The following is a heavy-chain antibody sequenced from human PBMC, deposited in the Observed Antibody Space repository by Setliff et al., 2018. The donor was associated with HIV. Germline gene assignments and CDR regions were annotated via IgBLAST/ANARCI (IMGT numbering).Heavy chain of an antibody. Sequence: ASVKVSCKASGYTFTSYAMHWVRQAPGQRPEWMGWINAGNDDTKYSQKFQGRVTVTTDTSTSTAYMEVRSLRSDNTAVYYCARDWGGYSSSKGGYYYYMDVWGKGTTVTVSS. D-gene: IGHD6-13*01. CDR2: INAGNDDT. CDR3: ARDWGGYSSSKGGYYYYMDV. J-gene: IGHJ6*03. V-gene: IGHV1-3*01. CDR1: GYTFTSYA.